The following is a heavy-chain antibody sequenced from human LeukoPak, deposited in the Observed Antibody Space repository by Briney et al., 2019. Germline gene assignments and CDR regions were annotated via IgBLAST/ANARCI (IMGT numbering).Heavy chain of an antibody. D-gene: IGHD3-22*01. CDR1: GFTFSSYA. CDR3: ARDRGLYYDPPYDAFDI. Sequence: GGSLRLSCAASGFTFSSYAMHWVRQAPGKGLEWVAVISYDGSNKYYADSVKGRFTISRDNSKNTLYLQMNSLRAEDTAVYYCARDRGLYYDPPYDAFDIWGQGTMVTVSS. V-gene: IGHV3-30-3*01. J-gene: IGHJ3*02. CDR2: ISYDGSNK.